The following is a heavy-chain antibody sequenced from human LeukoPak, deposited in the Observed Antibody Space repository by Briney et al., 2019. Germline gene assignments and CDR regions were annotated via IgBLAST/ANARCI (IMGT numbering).Heavy chain of an antibody. D-gene: IGHD1-14*01. CDR3: ARVLGSRRYYYGMDV. CDR1: GFTFRSYE. J-gene: IGHJ6*02. Sequence: GSLRLSWAASGFTFRSYEMNWVRQAPGKGLEGVSYISSSGSTIYYADSVKGRFTISRANAKNSLYLQMNSLRGEGTAVYYCARVLGSRRYYYGMDVWGQGTTVTVSS. V-gene: IGHV3-48*03. CDR2: ISSSGSTI.